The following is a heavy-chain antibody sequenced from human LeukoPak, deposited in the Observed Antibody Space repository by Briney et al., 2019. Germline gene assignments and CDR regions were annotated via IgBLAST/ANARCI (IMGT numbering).Heavy chain of an antibody. J-gene: IGHJ4*02. V-gene: IGHV3-30-3*01. CDR2: ISYDGNNT. CDR3: ATEGSVNYYYDISGYYQY. Sequence: GGSLRLSCAASGFTFSDYYMSWIRQAPGKGLEWVAVISYDGNNTFYADSVKGRFIISRDNSKTTLFLQMNSLRAEDTAVYYCATEGSVNYYYDISGYYQYWGQGTLVTVSS. D-gene: IGHD3-22*01. CDR1: GFTFSDYY.